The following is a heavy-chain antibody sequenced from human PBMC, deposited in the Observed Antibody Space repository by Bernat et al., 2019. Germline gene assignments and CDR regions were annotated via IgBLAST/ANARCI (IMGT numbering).Heavy chain of an antibody. CDR3: ATQDRPSASGRLWFGELFGY. CDR1: GFTFSSYG. J-gene: IGHJ4*02. CDR2: ISYDGSNK. Sequence: QVQLVESGGGVVQPGRSLRLSCAASGFTFSSYGMHWVRQAPGKGLEWVAVISYDGSNKYYADSVKGRFTISRDTSKNTLYLQMNSLRAEDTAVYYCATQDRPSASGRLWFGELFGYWGQGTLVTVSS. V-gene: IGHV3-30*03. D-gene: IGHD3-10*01.